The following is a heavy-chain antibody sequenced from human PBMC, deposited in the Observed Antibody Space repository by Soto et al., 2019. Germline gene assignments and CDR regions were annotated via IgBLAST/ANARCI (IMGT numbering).Heavy chain of an antibody. D-gene: IGHD3-22*01. V-gene: IGHV3-30-3*01. Sequence: GRSLRLSCAASGFTFSSYAMHWVRQAPGKGLEWVAVISYDGSNKYYADSVKGRFTISRDNSKNTLYLQMNSLRDEDTAVYYCARDLYYYDSSGPGEDYWGQGTLVTVSS. CDR1: GFTFSSYA. J-gene: IGHJ4*02. CDR2: ISYDGSNK. CDR3: ARDLYYYDSSGPGEDY.